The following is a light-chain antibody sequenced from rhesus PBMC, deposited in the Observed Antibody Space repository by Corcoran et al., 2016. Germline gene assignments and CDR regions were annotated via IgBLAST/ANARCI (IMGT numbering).Light chain of an antibody. CDR2: DVS. CDR1: QILSNY. V-gene: IGKV3-24*04. J-gene: IGKJ1*01. Sequence: EIVMTQSPATLALSPGERATLSCRASQILSNYLAWYQPKPGQAPRLVIFDVSMRASGIPERFSGSGSGTDCTLTIPSLEPEDFGVYFCLQSSNWPRTFGQGSKVEIK. CDR3: LQSSNWPRT.